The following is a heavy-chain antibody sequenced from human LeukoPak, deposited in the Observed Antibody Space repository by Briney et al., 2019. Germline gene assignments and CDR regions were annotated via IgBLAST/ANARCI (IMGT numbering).Heavy chain of an antibody. CDR2: IGRSSQYI. CDR3: ARDASNIDFAPYFYYMDV. CDR1: GFTFSSNW. J-gene: IGHJ6*03. D-gene: IGHD3-3*01. V-gene: IGHV3-21*01. Sequence: PGGSLRLSCAASGFTFSSNWMHWVRQAPGKGLEWVSSIGRSSQYIYYGDSVRGRFTISRDNAKNSLYLDMNSPRAEDTAVYYCARDASNIDFAPYFYYMDVWGKGTTVTVSS.